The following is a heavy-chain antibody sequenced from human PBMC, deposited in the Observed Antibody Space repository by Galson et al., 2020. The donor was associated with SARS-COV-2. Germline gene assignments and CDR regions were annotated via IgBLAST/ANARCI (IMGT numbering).Heavy chain of an antibody. CDR3: ARIIPSGYYDH. Sequence: GGSLRLSFTASGFTFRGYWMTWVRQHPGRGLEWVAYINRDGTHEDYTASARGRFTIFRDNVEISVYLQMNSLRAEVSAVYYCARIIPSGYYDHWGQGTLVTGSS. CDR1: GFTFRGYW. CDR2: INRDGTHE. V-gene: IGHV3-7*01. D-gene: IGHD1-1*01. J-gene: IGHJ4*02.